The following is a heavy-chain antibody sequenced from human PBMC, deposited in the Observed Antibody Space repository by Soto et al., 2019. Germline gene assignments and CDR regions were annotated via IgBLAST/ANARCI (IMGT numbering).Heavy chain of an antibody. V-gene: IGHV4-59*01. CDR3: ARGGNRYSRVASGVGGFDY. J-gene: IGHJ4*02. Sequence: QMHLQESGPGLVKPSETLSLTCTVSGASISSSYWSWIRQSPEKGLEWIAYVYHTGATNYNPSLNCRVTISLDTSKGQFSLNLTALTTADTAVYFCARGGNRYSRVASGVGGFDYWGQGSLVTVSS. CDR1: GASISSSY. D-gene: IGHD1-26*01. CDR2: VYHTGAT.